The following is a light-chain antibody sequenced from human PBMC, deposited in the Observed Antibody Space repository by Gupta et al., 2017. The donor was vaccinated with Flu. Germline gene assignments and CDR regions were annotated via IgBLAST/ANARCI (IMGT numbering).Light chain of an antibody. CDR3: SAYTSGSALLVA. V-gene: IGLV2-14*03. CDR1: SSDIGGYDY. J-gene: IGLJ2*01. Sequence: QSALTQPASVSGSPGQSITISCPGTSSDIGGYDYVSWYQQRPGKAPQLLIYDVSNRPSGVSNRFSGSKSGNTASLTISGLQADDEADYYCSAYTSGSALLVAFGGGTTVTV. CDR2: DVS.